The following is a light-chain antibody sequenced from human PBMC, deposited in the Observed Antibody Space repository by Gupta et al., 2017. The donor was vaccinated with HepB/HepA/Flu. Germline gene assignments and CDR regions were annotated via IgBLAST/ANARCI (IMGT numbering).Light chain of an antibody. Sequence: DIQMTQSPSSLSASVGDRVTITCRASQGIGNDLGWYQQKPGKAPKRLIYAAFKLHTGIPSRFSGSGSGTEFTLTISSRQPEDFATYYCRHQKNCTWSLGQGTKVEIK. CDR2: AAF. J-gene: IGKJ1*01. CDR3: RHQKNCTWS. V-gene: IGKV1-17*01. CDR1: QGIGND.